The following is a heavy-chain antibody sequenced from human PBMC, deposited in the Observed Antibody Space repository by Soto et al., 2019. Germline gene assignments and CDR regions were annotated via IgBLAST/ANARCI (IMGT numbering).Heavy chain of an antibody. V-gene: IGHV3-74*01. Sequence: VPLVESGGGSVQPGGSLRLSCVASGITFSGFWMHWVRQVPGKGLVWVARVDSAGSGTSYAACVKGRFTISRDNAKNTLSLQVDSLRVEDTAVYYCATVFEHWGQGIPVTVSS. CDR3: ATVFEH. J-gene: IGHJ4*02. CDR1: GITFSGFW. CDR2: VDSAGSGT.